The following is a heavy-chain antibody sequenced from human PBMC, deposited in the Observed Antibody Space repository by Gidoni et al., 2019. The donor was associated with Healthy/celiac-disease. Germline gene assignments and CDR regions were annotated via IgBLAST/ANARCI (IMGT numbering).Heavy chain of an antibody. D-gene: IGHD5-12*01. CDR3: ARESSYDDAFDI. CDR1: G. CDR2: IWYDGSNK. J-gene: IGHJ3*02. V-gene: IGHV3-33*01. Sequence: GMHWVRQAPGKGLGWVAVIWYDGSNKYYADSVKGRFTISRDNSKNTLYLQMNSLRAEDTAVYYCARESSYDDAFDIWGQGTMVTVSS.